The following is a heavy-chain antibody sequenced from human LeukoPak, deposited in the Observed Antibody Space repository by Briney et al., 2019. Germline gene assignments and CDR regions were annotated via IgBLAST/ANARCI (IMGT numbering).Heavy chain of an antibody. CDR3: AREVEMATQFDY. CDR2: ISITGST. Sequence: PSDTLSLTCAVSGGSITTHYWSWPRQPAGKGLEWIGRISITGSTNYNPSLKSRVTMSIDTSKNQFSLNLSSVTAADTAVYYCAREVEMATQFDYWDQGTLVTVSS. V-gene: IGHV4-4*07. CDR1: GGSITTHY. D-gene: IGHD5-24*01. J-gene: IGHJ4*02.